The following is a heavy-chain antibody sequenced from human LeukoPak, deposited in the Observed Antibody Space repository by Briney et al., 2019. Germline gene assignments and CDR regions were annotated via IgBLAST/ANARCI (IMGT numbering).Heavy chain of an antibody. D-gene: IGHD4-23*01. V-gene: IGHV3-74*01. CDR2: INSDGSSA. Sequence: GGSLRLSCAASGFTFSNYWMHWVRQAPGKGLVYVSRINSDGSSANYADSVKGRFTISRDNSKNTLYLQMNSLRAEDTAVYYCAIGPGGVFHYWGQGTLVIVSS. CDR1: GFTFSNYW. J-gene: IGHJ4*02. CDR3: AIGPGGVFHY.